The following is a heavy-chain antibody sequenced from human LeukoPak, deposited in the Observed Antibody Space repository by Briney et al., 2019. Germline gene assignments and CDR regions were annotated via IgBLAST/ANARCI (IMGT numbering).Heavy chain of an antibody. CDR2: IYYSGST. CDR1: GASISSYY. Sequence: SETLSLTCSVSGASISSYYWSWIRQSPGKGLEWIGYIYYSGSTHYNPSLKSRVTISVDTSKNQFSLKLSSVTAADTAVYYCASGPYPAAGTDHQFDYWGQGTLVTLSS. J-gene: IGHJ4*02. D-gene: IGHD6-13*01. V-gene: IGHV4-59*01. CDR3: ASGPYPAAGTDHQFDY.